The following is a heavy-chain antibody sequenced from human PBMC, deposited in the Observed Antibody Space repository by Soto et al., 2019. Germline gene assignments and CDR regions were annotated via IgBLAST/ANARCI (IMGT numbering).Heavy chain of an antibody. CDR1: GGTFSSYA. Sequence: VKVSCKASGGTFSSYAISWVRQAPGQGLEWMGGIIPIFGTANYAQKFQGRVTITADESTSTAYMELSSLSSVTAADTAVYYCARGGPVYRLRFSKPPKPQNWFDPWGQGTLVTVSS. D-gene: IGHD3-3*01. CDR2: IIPIFGTA. V-gene: IGHV1-69*13. CDR3: ARGGPVYRLRFSKPPKPQNWFDP. J-gene: IGHJ5*02.